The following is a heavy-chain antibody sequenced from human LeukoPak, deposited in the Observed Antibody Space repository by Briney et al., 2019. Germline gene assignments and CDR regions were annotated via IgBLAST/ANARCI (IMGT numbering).Heavy chain of an antibody. CDR2: ISYDGSNK. J-gene: IGHJ1*01. CDR1: GFTFSSYA. CDR3: AKDRSYSGWYPEYFQH. D-gene: IGHD6-19*01. Sequence: GGSLRLSCAASGFTFSSYAMSWVRQAPGKGLEWVAVISYDGSNKYYADSVKGRFTISRDNSKNTLYLQMNGLRAEDTAVYYCAKDRSYSGWYPEYFQHWGQGTLVTVSS. V-gene: IGHV3-30*18.